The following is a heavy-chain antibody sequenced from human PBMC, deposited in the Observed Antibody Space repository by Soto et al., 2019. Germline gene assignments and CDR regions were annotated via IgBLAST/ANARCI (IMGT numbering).Heavy chain of an antibody. CDR2: ISYDGSNK. Sequence: PGGSLRLSCAASGFTYSSYGMHWVRQAPGKGLEWVAVISYDGSNKYYADSVKGRFTISRDNSKNTLYLQMNSLRAEDTAVYYCAKEGGRYCSGGSCYQPDDAFDIWGQGTMVTVSS. CDR3: AKEGGRYCSGGSCYQPDDAFDI. J-gene: IGHJ3*02. D-gene: IGHD2-15*01. V-gene: IGHV3-30*18. CDR1: GFTYSSYG.